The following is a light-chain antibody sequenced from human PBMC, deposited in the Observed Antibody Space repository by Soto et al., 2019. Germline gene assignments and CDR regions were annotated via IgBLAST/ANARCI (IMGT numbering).Light chain of an antibody. J-gene: IGKJ2*01. V-gene: IGKV2-30*01. CDR1: QSLVYSDGNAY. CDR2: KAS. CDR3: MQGTHWPPRT. Sequence: DVVLTQSPLSLPVILGQPASISCRSSQSLVYSDGNAYLIWFHQRPGQSPRRLIYKASKGDSGVHDRCSGGGSGADLTLNISGVEAEDVGVYYCMQGTHWPPRTFGQGTKVEIK.